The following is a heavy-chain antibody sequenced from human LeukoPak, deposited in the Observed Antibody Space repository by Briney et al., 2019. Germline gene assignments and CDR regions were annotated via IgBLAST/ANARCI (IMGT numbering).Heavy chain of an antibody. CDR3: AKDGEYDYVWGSYRTQNWFDP. J-gene: IGHJ5*02. CDR2: ISYDGPNI. V-gene: IGHV3-30*04. CDR1: GFTFSSYA. Sequence: GGSLRLFCAASGFTFSSYAMHWVRRAPGKGLEWVAVISYDGPNINYADSVKARFHISRDNSKNTLYLQMNILRAEATAVYYCAKDGEYDYVWGSYRTQNWFDPCGDGTLVTVSS. D-gene: IGHD3-16*02.